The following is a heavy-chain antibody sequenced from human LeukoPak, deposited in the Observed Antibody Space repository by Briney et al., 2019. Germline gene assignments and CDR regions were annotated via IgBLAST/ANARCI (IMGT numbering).Heavy chain of an antibody. V-gene: IGHV4-38-2*01. D-gene: IGHD2-2*01. CDR2: IYYSGST. Sequence: SIYYSGSTYYNPSLKSRVTISVDTSKNQFSLKLSSVTAADTAVYYCARLYCSSTSCLLDYWGQGTLVTVSS. J-gene: IGHJ4*02. CDR3: ARLYCSSTSCLLDY.